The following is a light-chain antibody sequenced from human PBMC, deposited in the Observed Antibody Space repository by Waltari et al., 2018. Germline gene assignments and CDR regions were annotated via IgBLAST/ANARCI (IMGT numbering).Light chain of an antibody. CDR2: WAS. CDR3: QQYYSTLPT. J-gene: IGKJ1*01. Sequence: DIVMTQSPDSLAVSLGERATINCKSSQSVLYSSNNKNYLAWYQQKPGQPPKLLIYWASTRESGVPDRFSGGGSGTDFTLTISSLQAEDVAVYYCQQYYSTLPTFGQGTKVEIK. CDR1: QSVLYSSNNKNY. V-gene: IGKV4-1*01.